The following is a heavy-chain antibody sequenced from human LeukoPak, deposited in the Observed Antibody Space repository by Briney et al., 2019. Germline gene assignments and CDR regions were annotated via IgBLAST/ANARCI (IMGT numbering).Heavy chain of an antibody. CDR1: GASISTYY. V-gene: IGHV4-34*01. D-gene: IGHD4-23*01. CDR3: ARYLDYGGNSRVFQH. Sequence: SETLSLTCTVSGASISTYYWSWIRQPPGKGLEWIGEINHGGSTNYNPSLKSRVTISIDTSKNQFSLKLSSVAAADTAVYYCARYLDYGGNSRVFQHWGQGTLVTVSS. J-gene: IGHJ1*01. CDR2: INHGGST.